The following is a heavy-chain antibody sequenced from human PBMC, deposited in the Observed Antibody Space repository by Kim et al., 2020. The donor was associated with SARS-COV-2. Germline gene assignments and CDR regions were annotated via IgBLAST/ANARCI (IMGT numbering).Heavy chain of an antibody. Sequence: GGSLRLSFAASGFSFSTYWMNWVRQAPGKGLECVANIKQDGSEEYYVDSVKGRFTISRDNAKSSLYLQMNSLRAEDTAVYYCARGHTLPLFGGQGTLVTVSS. CDR3: ARGHTLPLF. CDR2: IKQDGSEE. J-gene: IGHJ4*02. D-gene: IGHD2-15*01. V-gene: IGHV3-7*01. CDR1: GFSFSTYW.